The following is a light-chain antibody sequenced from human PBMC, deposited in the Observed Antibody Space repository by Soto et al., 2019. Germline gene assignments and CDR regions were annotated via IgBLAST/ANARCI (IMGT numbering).Light chain of an antibody. J-gene: IGKJ4*01. CDR3: QQRSNWPLT. Sequence: EIVVTQSPATLSLSPGERATLSCRASQSVSSYLAWYPQKPGQAPRLLIYDASNRATGIPARFSGSGSGTDFTLTISSLEPEDFAVYYCQQRSNWPLTFGGGTKVEIK. CDR1: QSVSSY. V-gene: IGKV3-11*01. CDR2: DAS.